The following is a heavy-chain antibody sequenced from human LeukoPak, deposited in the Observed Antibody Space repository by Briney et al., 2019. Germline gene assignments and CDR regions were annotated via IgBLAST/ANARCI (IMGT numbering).Heavy chain of an antibody. CDR1: GFTFSSYE. V-gene: IGHV3-48*03. CDR2: ISSSGDTI. J-gene: IGHJ5*02. D-gene: IGHD3-10*01. CDR3: AKVQRITMVRGVIHWFDP. Sequence: GGSLRLSCAASGFTFSSYEMNWVRQAPGKGLEWASYISSSGDTIHYADSVKGRFTISRDNSKNTLYLQMNSLRAEDTAVYYCAKVQRITMVRGVIHWFDPWGQGTLVTVSS.